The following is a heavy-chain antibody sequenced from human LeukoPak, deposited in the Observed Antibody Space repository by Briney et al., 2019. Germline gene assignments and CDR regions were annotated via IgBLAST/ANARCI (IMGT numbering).Heavy chain of an antibody. V-gene: IGHV3-33*01. Sequence: GRSLRLSCAASGFTFSSYGMHWVRQAPGKGLEWVAVIWYDGSNKYYADSVKGRFTISRDNSKNTLYLQMNSLRAEDTAVYYCARDTPALMVYAFHGDSFDYWGQGTLVTVSS. CDR2: IWYDGSNK. D-gene: IGHD2-8*01. J-gene: IGHJ4*02. CDR1: GFTFSSYG. CDR3: ARDTPALMVYAFHGDSFDY.